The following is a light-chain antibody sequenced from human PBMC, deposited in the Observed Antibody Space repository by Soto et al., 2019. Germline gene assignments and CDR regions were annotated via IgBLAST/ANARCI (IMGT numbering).Light chain of an antibody. Sequence: EIVLTQSPGTLSLSPGERAALSCRASQRVSSTHLAWYQQKPGQAPRLLIYGASSRATGIPDRFSGSGSGTDFTLTISRLEPEDFAVYYCQQSETFGQGTKVEIK. CDR2: GAS. J-gene: IGKJ1*01. V-gene: IGKV3-20*01. CDR3: QQSET. CDR1: QRVSSTH.